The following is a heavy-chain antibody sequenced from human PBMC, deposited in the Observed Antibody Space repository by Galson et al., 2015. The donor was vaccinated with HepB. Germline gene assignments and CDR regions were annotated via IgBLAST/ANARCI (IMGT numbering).Heavy chain of an antibody. CDR1: GYSITSGYY. Sequence: LSLTCTVSGYSITSGYYWGWIRQPPGKGLEWIGNIYHTGSTYYSPSLKGRVTISVDTSKNQFSRKLSSVTAADTAVYYCARDEGAGATDYWGQGTPVTVSS. CDR2: IYHTGST. CDR3: ARDEGAGATDY. J-gene: IGHJ4*02. V-gene: IGHV4-38-2*02.